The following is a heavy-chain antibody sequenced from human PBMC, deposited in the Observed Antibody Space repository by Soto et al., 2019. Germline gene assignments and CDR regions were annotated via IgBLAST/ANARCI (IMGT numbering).Heavy chain of an antibody. Sequence: GASVKVSCKASGGTFSSYAISWVRQAPGQGLEWMGGIIPIFGTANYAQKFQGRVTITADESTSTAYMELSSLRPEDTAAYYCARVDGYYYYYGMDVWGQGTTVTVSS. CDR3: ARVDGYYYYYGMDV. V-gene: IGHV1-69*13. J-gene: IGHJ6*02. CDR2: IIPIFGTA. CDR1: GGTFSSYA.